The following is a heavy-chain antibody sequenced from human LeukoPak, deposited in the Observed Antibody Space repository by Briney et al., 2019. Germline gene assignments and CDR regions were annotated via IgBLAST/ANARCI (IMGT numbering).Heavy chain of an antibody. CDR1: GGSVSTNNY. V-gene: IGHV4-39*01. D-gene: IGHD3-16*01. J-gene: IGHJ4*02. Sequence: PSETLSLTCTVSGGSVSTNNYWGWIRQPPGKGLEWIGSIFYSGNTYYNPSLKSRVTISVDTSKNQFSLRLTSVTAADTAVYYCARRRLGASPFDYWGQGTLVTVSS. CDR2: IFYSGNT. CDR3: ARRRLGASPFDY.